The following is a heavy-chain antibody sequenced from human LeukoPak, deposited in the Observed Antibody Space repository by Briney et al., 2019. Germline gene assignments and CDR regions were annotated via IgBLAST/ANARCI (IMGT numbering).Heavy chain of an antibody. CDR1: GFTFSSYW. CDR2: INEDGRVT. V-gene: IGHV3-74*01. J-gene: IGHJ4*02. D-gene: IGHD3-16*01. Sequence: PGGSLRLSCTASGFTFSSYWVHWVRQSQEKRLVWVSRINEDGRVTDYADSVKGRFTISRDNARNTLYPQMHSLRVEDTAVYYCARDLRGIHDYWGQGTLVTVSS. CDR3: ARDLRGIHDY.